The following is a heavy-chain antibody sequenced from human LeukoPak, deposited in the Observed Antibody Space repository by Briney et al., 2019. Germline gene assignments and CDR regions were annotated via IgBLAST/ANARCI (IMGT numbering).Heavy chain of an antibody. CDR2: IYPGDSDT. CDR3: ARHPSSSWENAFDI. Sequence: GESQKISCKGSGYSFTSYWTGWVRQMPGKGLEWMGIIYPGDSDTRYSPSLQGQVTISADKSISTAYLQWSSLKASDTAMYYCARHPSSSWENAFDIWGQGTMVTVSS. V-gene: IGHV5-51*01. J-gene: IGHJ3*02. CDR1: GYSFTSYW. D-gene: IGHD6-13*01.